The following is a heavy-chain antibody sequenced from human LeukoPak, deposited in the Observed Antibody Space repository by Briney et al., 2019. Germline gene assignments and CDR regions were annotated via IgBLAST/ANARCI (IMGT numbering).Heavy chain of an antibody. CDR2: ISSSGSTM. J-gene: IGHJ4*02. Sequence: GGSLRLSCAASGFTFTSYSMNWVRQAPGKGLEWVSFISSSGSTMYYADSVKGRFTISRDNAKNSLYLQMSSLRVEDTAVYYCARDRKQWLARGNYFDYWGQGTLVTVSS. CDR1: GFTFTSYS. V-gene: IGHV3-48*04. D-gene: IGHD6-19*01. CDR3: ARDRKQWLARGNYFDY.